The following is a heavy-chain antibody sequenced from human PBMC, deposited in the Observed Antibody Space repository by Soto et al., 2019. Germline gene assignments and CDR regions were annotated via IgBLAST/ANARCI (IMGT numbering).Heavy chain of an antibody. CDR1: GVSISSGGYY. Sequence: PSETLSLTCTVSGVSISSGGYYWSWIRQHPGKGLEWIGYIYYSGSTYYNPSLKSRVTISVDRSKNQFSLKLSSVTAADTAVYYCARDQAYCGGDCYSHHWFDPWGQGTLVTVSS. CDR3: ARDQAYCGGDCYSHHWFDP. D-gene: IGHD2-21*02. V-gene: IGHV4-31*03. CDR2: IYYSGST. J-gene: IGHJ5*02.